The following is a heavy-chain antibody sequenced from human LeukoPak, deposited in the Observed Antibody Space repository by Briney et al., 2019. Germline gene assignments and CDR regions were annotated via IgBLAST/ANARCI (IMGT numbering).Heavy chain of an antibody. V-gene: IGHV4-39*07. CDR3: ARDFAKPHLYSSSWYPRVRHYYFDY. CDR1: GGSISSSSYY. Sequence: KSSETLSLTCTVSGGSISSSSYYWGWIRQPPGKGLEWIGEINHSGSTNYNPSLKSRVTISVDTSKNQFSLKLSSVTAADTAVYYCARDFAKPHLYSSSWYPRVRHYYFDYWGQGTLVTVSS. D-gene: IGHD6-13*01. J-gene: IGHJ4*02. CDR2: INHSGST.